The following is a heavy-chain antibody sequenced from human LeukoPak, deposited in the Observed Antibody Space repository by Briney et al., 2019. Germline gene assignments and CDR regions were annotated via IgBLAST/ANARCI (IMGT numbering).Heavy chain of an antibody. CDR1: GGSFSGYY. Sequence: SETLSLTCDVYGGSFSGYYWSWIRQPPGKGLEWIGEINHSGSTNYNPSLKSRVTISVDTSKNQFSLKLSSVTAADTAVYYCARRRLRSHYFDYWGQGTLVTVSS. D-gene: IGHD5/OR15-5a*01. V-gene: IGHV4-34*01. J-gene: IGHJ4*02. CDR3: ARRRLRSHYFDY. CDR2: INHSGST.